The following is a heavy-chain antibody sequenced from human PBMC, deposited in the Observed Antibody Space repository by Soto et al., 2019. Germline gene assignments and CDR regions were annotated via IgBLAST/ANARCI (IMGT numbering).Heavy chain of an antibody. V-gene: IGHV5-51*01. Sequence: EVQLVQSGAEVKKPGESLKISCKGSGYSFTSYWIGWVRQIPGKGLEWMGIIYPGDSDTRYSPSFQGQVTISADKSISTAYLQWSSLKASDTAMYYCARRSSSSRGLDYYYYYGMDVWGQGTTVTVSS. D-gene: IGHD6-13*01. CDR1: GYSFTSYW. J-gene: IGHJ6*02. CDR3: ARRSSSSRGLDYYYYYGMDV. CDR2: IYPGDSDT.